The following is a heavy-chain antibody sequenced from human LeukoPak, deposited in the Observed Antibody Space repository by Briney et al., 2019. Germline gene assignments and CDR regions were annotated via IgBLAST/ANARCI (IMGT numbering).Heavy chain of an antibody. J-gene: IGHJ5*01. V-gene: IGHV5-51*01. CDR1: GYSFTSNW. D-gene: IGHD2-15*01. CDR3: VRTPTCSSGSCYPNWFDS. CDR2: VYPGDSHT. Sequence: GESLKISCQGSGYSFTSNWTGWVRQLPGKGLEWMAIVYPGDSHTKYSPSFQGQVTISADKSISTAYLQWSRLEASDTAMYYCVRTPTCSSGSCYPNWFDSWGQGTLVTVSS.